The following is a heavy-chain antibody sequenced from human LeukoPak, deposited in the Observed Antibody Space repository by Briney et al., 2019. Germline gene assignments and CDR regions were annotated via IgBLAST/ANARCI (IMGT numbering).Heavy chain of an antibody. V-gene: IGHV1-2*02. CDR2: IDPDSGGA. Sequence: ASVKVSFKASGYTFTGYYIHWVRQAPGQGLEWMGCIDPDSGGAKYAQKFQGRVTMTRDTSISTAYMELSRLRSDDTAVYYCAREYYDSSGIKYAFNIWGQGTMVTVSS. D-gene: IGHD3-22*01. J-gene: IGHJ3*02. CDR3: AREYYDSSGIKYAFNI. CDR1: GYTFTGYY.